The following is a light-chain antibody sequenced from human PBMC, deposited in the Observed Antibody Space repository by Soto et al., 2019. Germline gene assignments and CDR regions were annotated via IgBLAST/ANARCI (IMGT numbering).Light chain of an antibody. V-gene: IGLV2-23*02. CDR2: EVS. CDR1: SSDVGSYNL. J-gene: IGLJ3*02. CDR3: CSYAASTTLWV. Sequence: QSALTQPASVSGSPGQSITISCTGTSSDVGSYNLVSWYQQHPGKAPKLMIYEVSKRPSGVSDRFSGSKSGNTASLTVSGLQAEDEADYYCCSYAASTTLWVFGGGTQLTVL.